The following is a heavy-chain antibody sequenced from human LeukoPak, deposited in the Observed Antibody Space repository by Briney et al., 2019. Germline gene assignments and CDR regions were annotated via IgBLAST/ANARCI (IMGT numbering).Heavy chain of an antibody. D-gene: IGHD1-7*01. Sequence: PAGSLRLSCAASGFTFSNYAMSWVRQAPGKGLEWVSVIRGGGATTYYADSVKGRFTISRDNSKNTLYLQMNSLRAGDTAVYYCAKGGTGTTDWFDPWGQGTLVTVSS. J-gene: IGHJ5*02. CDR1: GFTFSNYA. CDR3: AKGGTGTTDWFDP. V-gene: IGHV3-23*01. CDR2: IRGGGATT.